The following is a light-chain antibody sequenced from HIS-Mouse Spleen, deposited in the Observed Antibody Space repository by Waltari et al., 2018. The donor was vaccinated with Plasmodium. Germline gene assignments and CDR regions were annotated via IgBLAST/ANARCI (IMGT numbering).Light chain of an antibody. CDR3: YSTDSSGNHRV. Sequence: SDELTHPPSVSVSPGQTARITCSCDALPTKYASWYQQKSGQAPVLVIYEDSKRPSGIPERFSGSSSGTMATLTISGAQVEDEADYYCYSTDSSGNHRVFGGGTKLTIL. CDR2: EDS. CDR1: ALPTKY. J-gene: IGLJ3*02. V-gene: IGLV3-10*01.